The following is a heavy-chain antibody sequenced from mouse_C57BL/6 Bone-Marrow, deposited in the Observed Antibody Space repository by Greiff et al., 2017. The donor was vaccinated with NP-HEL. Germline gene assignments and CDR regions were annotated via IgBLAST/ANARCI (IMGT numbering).Heavy chain of an antibody. CDR1: GFTFSDYY. V-gene: IGHV5-16*01. J-gene: IGHJ2*01. CDR2: INYDGSST. D-gene: IGHD1-1*01. CDR3: ARVYYYGSSLYYFDY. Sequence: EVQLVESEGGLVQPGSSMKLSCTASGFTFSDYYMAWVRQVPEKGLEWVANINYDGSSTYYLDSLKSRFIISRDNAKNILYLQMSSLKSEDTATYYCARVYYYGSSLYYFDYWGQGTTLTVSS.